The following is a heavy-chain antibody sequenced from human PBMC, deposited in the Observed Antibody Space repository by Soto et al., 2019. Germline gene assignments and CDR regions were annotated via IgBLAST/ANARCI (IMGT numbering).Heavy chain of an antibody. V-gene: IGHV6-1*01. J-gene: IGHJ3*02. CDR3: ARAPGGIDAFDI. Sequence: PSQTLSLTCAISGDSVSSNSAAWNWIRQSPSRGLEWLGRTYYKSKWYNDFAVSVKSRITINPDTSKNQFSLHLNSVTPEDTAVYYYARAPGGIDAFDIWGQGTMVTVSS. CDR2: TYYKSKWYN. CDR1: GDSVSSNSAA. D-gene: IGHD3-16*01.